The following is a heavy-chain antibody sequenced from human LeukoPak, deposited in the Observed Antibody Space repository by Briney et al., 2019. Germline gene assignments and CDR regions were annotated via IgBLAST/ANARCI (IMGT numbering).Heavy chain of an antibody. J-gene: IGHJ6*03. CDR2: IYYSGST. CDR3: AREERSIVVVPAAQSYYYYYYMDV. CDR1: GGSISSYY. Sequence: SETLSLTCTVSGGSISSYYWSWIRQPPGKGLEWIGYIYYSGSTNYNPSLKSRVTISVDTSKNQFSLKLSSVTAADTAVYYCAREERSIVVVPAAQSYYYYYYMDVWGKGTTVTVSS. V-gene: IGHV4-59*01. D-gene: IGHD2-2*01.